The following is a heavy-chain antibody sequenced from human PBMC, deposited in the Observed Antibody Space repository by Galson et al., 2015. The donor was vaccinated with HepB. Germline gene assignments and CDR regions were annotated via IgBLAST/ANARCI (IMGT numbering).Heavy chain of an antibody. CDR2: IYPGDSDT. Sequence: QSGAEVKKPGESLRISCKGSGYSFTNYWIGWVRQMPGKGLEWMGVIYPGDSDTRYSPSFQGQVTISADKSSSTAYLQWSSLKASDTAMYYCATAYYDSSGYPYYFDYWGQGTLVTVSS. J-gene: IGHJ4*02. CDR1: GYSFTNYW. CDR3: ATAYYDSSGYPYYFDY. D-gene: IGHD3-22*01. V-gene: IGHV5-51*01.